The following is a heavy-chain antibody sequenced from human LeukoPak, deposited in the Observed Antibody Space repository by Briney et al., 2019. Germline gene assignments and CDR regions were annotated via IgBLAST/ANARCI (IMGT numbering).Heavy chain of an antibody. CDR3: AKDRKSTSFLDY. CDR1: GFTFSTSG. J-gene: IGHJ4*02. Sequence: GRSLRLSCAASGFTFSTSGMHWVRQAPGKGLEWVAVISSDGFDKYYADSVKGRFTISRDNSKSAVYLQMNSLRAEDTAVDYCAKDRKSTSFLDYWGQGTLVTVSS. D-gene: IGHD6-6*01. CDR2: ISSDGFDK. V-gene: IGHV3-33*05.